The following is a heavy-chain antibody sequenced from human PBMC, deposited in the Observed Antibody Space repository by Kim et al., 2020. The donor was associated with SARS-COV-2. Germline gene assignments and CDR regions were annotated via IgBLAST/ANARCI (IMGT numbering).Heavy chain of an antibody. CDR3: TTGRYYGSGSYYNLAEPPNYYYYGMDV. Sequence: GGSLRLSCAASGFTFSNAWMSWVRQAPGKGLEWVGRIKSKTDGGTTDYAAPVKGRFTISRDDSKNTLYLQMNSLKTEDTAVYYCTTGRYYGSGSYYNLAEPPNYYYYGMDVWGQGTTVTVSS. CDR2: IKSKTDGGTT. CDR1: GFTFSNAW. D-gene: IGHD3-10*01. V-gene: IGHV3-15*01. J-gene: IGHJ6*02.